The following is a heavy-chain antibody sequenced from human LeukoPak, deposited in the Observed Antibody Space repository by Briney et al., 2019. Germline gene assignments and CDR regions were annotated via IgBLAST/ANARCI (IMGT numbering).Heavy chain of an antibody. CDR2: ISGSGGNT. J-gene: IGHJ4*02. V-gene: IGHV3-23*01. Sequence: GGSLRLSCAASGFTFSSYAMIWVRQAPGKGPEWVSGISGSGGNTYYADSVKGRFTISRDNSKNTLYLLMNSLRAEDTAVYYCPMGASGRGVHWGQGTLVTVSS. CDR3: PMGASGRGVH. CDR1: GFTFSSYA. D-gene: IGHD3-10*01.